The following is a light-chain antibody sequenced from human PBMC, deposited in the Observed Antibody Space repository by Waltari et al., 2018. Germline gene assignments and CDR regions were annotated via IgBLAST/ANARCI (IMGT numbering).Light chain of an antibody. CDR2: SDD. CDR3: QAWDDTTVV. J-gene: IGLJ2*01. V-gene: IGLV3-1*01. Sequence: SYELTQPPSVSVSPGQTATITSPGDGLGDKDVWWYQQKPGQSPVAVSYSDDKRPSGIPERFSGSNSGNTATLTIGGTQTTDEGDYYCQAWDDTTVVFGAGTKVTV. CDR1: GLGDKD.